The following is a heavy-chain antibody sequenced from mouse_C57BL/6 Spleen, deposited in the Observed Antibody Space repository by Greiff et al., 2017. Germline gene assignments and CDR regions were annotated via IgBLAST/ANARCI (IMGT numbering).Heavy chain of an antibody. J-gene: IGHJ2*01. CDR3: ARSNSGAPSDD. CDR2: IYPGDGDT. CDR1: GYAFSSSW. D-gene: IGHD3-1*01. Sequence: QVQLQQSGPELVKPGASVKISCKASGYAFSSSWMNWVKQRPGKGLEWIGRIYPGDGDTNYNGKFKGKATLTGDKSSSTAYMQLSSLTSEDSAVYFCARSNSGAPSDDWGQGTTLTVAS. V-gene: IGHV1-82*01.